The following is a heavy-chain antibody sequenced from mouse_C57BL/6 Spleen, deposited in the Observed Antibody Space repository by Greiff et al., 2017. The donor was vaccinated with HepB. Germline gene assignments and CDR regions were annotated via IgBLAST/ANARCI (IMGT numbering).Heavy chain of an antibody. CDR2: IDPSDSET. V-gene: IGHV1-52*01. Sequence: QFQLQQPGAELVRPGSSVKLSCKASGYTFTSYWMHWVKQRPIQGLEWIGNIDPSDSETHYNQKFKDKATLTVDKSSSTAYMQLSSLTSEDSAVYYCASWDYYGKLFDYWGQGTTLTVSS. J-gene: IGHJ2*01. D-gene: IGHD1-1*01. CDR3: ASWDYYGKLFDY. CDR1: GYTFTSYW.